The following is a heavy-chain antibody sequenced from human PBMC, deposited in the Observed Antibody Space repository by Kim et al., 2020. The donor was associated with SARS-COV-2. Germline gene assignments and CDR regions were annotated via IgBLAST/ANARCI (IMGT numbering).Heavy chain of an antibody. CDR1: GYTFTGYY. D-gene: IGHD1-26*01. CDR2: INPNSGGT. Sequence: ASVKVSCKASGYTFTGYYMHWVRQAPGQGLEWMGWINPNSGGTNYAQKFQCRVTMTRDTSISTAYMELSRLRSDDTAVYYCARGSGSYSTGAYWGQGTLVTVSS. CDR3: ARGSGSYSTGAY. J-gene: IGHJ4*02. V-gene: IGHV1-2*02.